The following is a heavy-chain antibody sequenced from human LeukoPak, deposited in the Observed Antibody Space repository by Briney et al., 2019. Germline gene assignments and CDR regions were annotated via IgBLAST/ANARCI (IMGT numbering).Heavy chain of an antibody. CDR3: ARGQYSTPSRGYYGMDV. J-gene: IGHJ6*02. CDR2: ISYDGSNK. Sequence: GGSLRLSCAASGFTFSSYGMHWVRQAPGKGLEWVAVISYDGSNKYYADSVKGRFTISRDNSKNTLYLQMSSLRAEDTAVYYCARGQYSTPSRGYYGMDVWGQGTTVTVSS. CDR1: GFTFSSYG. D-gene: IGHD1-26*01. V-gene: IGHV3-30*03.